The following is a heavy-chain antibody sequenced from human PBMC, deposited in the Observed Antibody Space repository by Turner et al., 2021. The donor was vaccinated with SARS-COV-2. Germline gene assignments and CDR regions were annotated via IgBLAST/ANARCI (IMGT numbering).Heavy chain of an antibody. CDR3: AKQRDGYNSPFDY. D-gene: IGHD1-1*01. CDR1: GFTFSTYG. CDR2: ISYDGTNK. Sequence: QVQLVESGGGVVQPGRSLTLSCAASGFTFSTYGMHWVRQAPGKGPEWVAVISYDGTNKYYLDSVRGRFTISRDNSKNTLYLQMNSLRADDTAVFYCAKQRDGYNSPFDYWGQGALVSVSS. J-gene: IGHJ4*02. V-gene: IGHV3-30*18.